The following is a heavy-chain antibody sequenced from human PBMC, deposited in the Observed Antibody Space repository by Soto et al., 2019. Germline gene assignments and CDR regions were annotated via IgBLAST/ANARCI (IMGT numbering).Heavy chain of an antibody. CDR3: AKDIRGMDI. J-gene: IGHJ6*02. CDR2: ISGSGAST. V-gene: IGHV3-23*01. Sequence: GGSLRLSCAASGFTFSTNVMSWARQVPGKGLEWVSAISGSGASTYYADSVKGRFTISRDNSKSTLYLQMNNLRVEDTALYYCAKDIRGMDIWGQGTTVTVSS. CDR1: GFTFSTNV.